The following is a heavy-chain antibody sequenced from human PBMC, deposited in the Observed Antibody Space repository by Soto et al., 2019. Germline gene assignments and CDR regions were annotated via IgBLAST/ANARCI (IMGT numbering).Heavy chain of an antibody. V-gene: IGHV4-59*01. CDR2: IYYTVST. CDR1: GGSISPYF. Sequence: SETLSLTCTVSGGSISPYFWSWVRQPPGKGLEWIGYIYYTVSTNYNPSLKSRVSISLDTSKNQFSLKLSSVTAADTAVYYCARERHGVTTNRTYYYYPMDVWGRGTRVTVSS. J-gene: IGHJ6*01. CDR3: ARERHGVTTNRTYYYYPMDV. D-gene: IGHD4-4*01.